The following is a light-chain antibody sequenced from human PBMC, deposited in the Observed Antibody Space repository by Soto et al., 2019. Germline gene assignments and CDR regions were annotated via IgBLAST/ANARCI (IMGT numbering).Light chain of an antibody. Sequence: EIVLTQSPATLSLSPGESATLSCRASQSVSSYLGWYQQKPGQAPRLLIYDASNRATGIQDRFSGSGSGTEFTLTIRRLEPEDFAVYYCKQYGSSGTFGQGTKVDIK. CDR3: KQYGSSGT. V-gene: IGKV3-20*01. CDR2: DAS. CDR1: QSVSSY. J-gene: IGKJ1*01.